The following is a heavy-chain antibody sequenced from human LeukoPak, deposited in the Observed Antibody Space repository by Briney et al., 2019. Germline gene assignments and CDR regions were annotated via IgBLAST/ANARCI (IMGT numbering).Heavy chain of an antibody. D-gene: IGHD6-13*01. CDR2: IYPGDSDT. J-gene: IGHJ3*02. CDR1: GYSFTSYW. CDR3: ARSPEGSSSWLPLSGAFDI. Sequence: HGESLKISCKGSGYSFTSYWIGWVRQMPGKGLEWMGIIYPGDSDTRYSPSFQGQVTISADKSISTAYLQWSSLKASDTAMYYCARSPEGSSSWLPLSGAFDIWGQGTMVTVSS. V-gene: IGHV5-51*01.